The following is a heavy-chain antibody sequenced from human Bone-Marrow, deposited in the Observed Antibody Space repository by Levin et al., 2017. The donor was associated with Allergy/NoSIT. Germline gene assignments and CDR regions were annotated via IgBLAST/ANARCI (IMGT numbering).Heavy chain of an antibody. D-gene: IGHD3-10*01. V-gene: IGHV4-30-4*01. CDR2: IYYSGST. J-gene: IGHJ3*02. Sequence: PSETLSLTCTVSGGSISSGDYYWSWIRQPPGKGLEWIGYIYYSGSTYYNPSLKSRVTISVDTSKNQFSLKLSSVTAADTAVYYCASLPPHYYGSGSRDAFDIWGQGTMVTVSS. CDR1: GGSISSGDYY. CDR3: ASLPPHYYGSGSRDAFDI.